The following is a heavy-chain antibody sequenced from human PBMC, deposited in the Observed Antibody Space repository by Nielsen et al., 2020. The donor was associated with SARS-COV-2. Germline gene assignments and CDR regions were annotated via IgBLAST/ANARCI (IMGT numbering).Heavy chain of an antibody. CDR2: ISGSGGST. J-gene: IGHJ6*03. V-gene: IGHV3-23*01. CDR1: GFTFSSYA. D-gene: IGHD4-17*01. Sequence: GGSLRLSCAASGFTFSSYALSWVRQAPGKGLEWVSGISGSGGSTYYADSVKGRFTISRDNSKNTLYLQMNSLRAEDTAVYYCAKMGLEIYGYYYYMDVWGKGTTVTVSS. CDR3: AKMGLEIYGYYYYMDV.